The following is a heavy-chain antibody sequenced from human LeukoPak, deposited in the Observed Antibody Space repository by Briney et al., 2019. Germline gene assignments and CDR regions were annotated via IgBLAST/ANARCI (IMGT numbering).Heavy chain of an antibody. D-gene: IGHD1-20*01. J-gene: IGHJ3*02. Sequence: SETLSFTCTVSGGSTSSYYCSVIRQPPGKRLEWSGYIYYSCSTKYKPSLKSRVTISVGTSKNPFSLKLTCVTAADTAVYYCARHAYNWEESYGFSGEVPGAFDICGQGTKVTVSS. CDR3: ARHAYNWEESYGFSGEVPGAFDI. CDR1: GGSTSSYY. CDR2: IYYSCST. V-gene: IGHV4-59*08.